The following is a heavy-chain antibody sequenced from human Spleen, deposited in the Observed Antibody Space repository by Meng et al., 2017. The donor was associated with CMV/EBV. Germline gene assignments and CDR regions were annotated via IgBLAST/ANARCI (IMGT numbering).Heavy chain of an antibody. CDR3: AGHYYDSSAYYYPYEY. CDR1: GGSFSGYY. D-gene: IGHD3-22*01. CDR2: INHSGST. V-gene: IGHV4-34*01. Sequence: SETLSLTCAVYGGSFSGYYWTWIRQPPGKELEWIGEINHSGSTNYNPSLQSRVTISVDSSKNQFSLKLSSVTAADTSVYYCAGHYYDSSAYYYPYEYWGQGTLVTVSS. J-gene: IGHJ4*02.